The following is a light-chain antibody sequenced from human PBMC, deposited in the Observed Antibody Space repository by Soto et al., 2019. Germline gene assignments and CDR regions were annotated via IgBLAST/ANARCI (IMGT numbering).Light chain of an antibody. CDR1: RNVSIY. CDR3: QQSYKMPS. J-gene: IGKJ5*01. V-gene: IGKV1-39*01. Sequence: DIPLTQSPSSLAASVGDRLTLTCRASRNVSIYLNWYQHKPGKGPTLLIHATSNLQIGVPSRFSGSGSGTEFTLTISSLEPEDFGTYYCQQSYKMPSFGQGTRLAIK. CDR2: ATS.